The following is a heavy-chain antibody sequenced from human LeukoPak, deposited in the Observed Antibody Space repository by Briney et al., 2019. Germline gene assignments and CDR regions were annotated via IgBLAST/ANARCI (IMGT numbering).Heavy chain of an antibody. CDR3: ARVKNRIAAAGTGWFDP. V-gene: IGHV4-34*01. Sequence: SETLSLTCAVYGGSFSGYYWSWIRQPPGKGLGWIGEINHSGSTNYNPSLKSRVTISVDTSKNQFSLKLSSVTAADTAVYYCARVKNRIAAAGTGWFDPWGQGTLVTVSS. J-gene: IGHJ5*02. CDR2: INHSGST. D-gene: IGHD6-13*01. CDR1: GGSFSGYY.